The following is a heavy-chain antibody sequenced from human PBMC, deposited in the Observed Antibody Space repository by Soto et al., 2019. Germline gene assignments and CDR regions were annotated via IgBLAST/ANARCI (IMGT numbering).Heavy chain of an antibody. J-gene: IGHJ3*01. CDR3: ARDHNGAEPNAFDV. D-gene: IGHD1-26*01. V-gene: IGHV1-2*04. CDR1: GYTFTGYY. Sequence: ASVKGSCKASGYTFTGYYIHWVRQAPGQGLEWMGWINPDSGGTNYVQKFRDWVTMTRDTSITTAYLELSGPRSDDTAVYYCARDHNGAEPNAFDVWGQGTMVTV. CDR2: INPDSGGT.